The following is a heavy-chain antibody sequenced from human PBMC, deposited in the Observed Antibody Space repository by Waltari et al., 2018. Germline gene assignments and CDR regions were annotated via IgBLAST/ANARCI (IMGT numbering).Heavy chain of an antibody. J-gene: IGHJ4*02. Sequence: EVQLLESGGGLVQPGGSLRLSCAASGFTFSSYAMSWVRQGPGKGLAWVAAISGRGGTTYYADPVKGRFTRSRDNSKNTLYLQMNSLRAEDTAVYYCAKSCSTSCYTCQLCYWGQGTLVTVSS. V-gene: IGHV3-23*01. CDR1: GFTFSSYA. CDR2: ISGRGGTT. D-gene: IGHD2-2*02. CDR3: AKSCSTSCYTCQLCY.